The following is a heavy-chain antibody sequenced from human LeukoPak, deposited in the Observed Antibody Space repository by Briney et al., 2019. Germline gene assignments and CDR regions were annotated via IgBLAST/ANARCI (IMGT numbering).Heavy chain of an antibody. V-gene: IGHV3-23*01. Sequence: PGGSLRLSCAASGFTFSSYAMSWVRQAPGKGLEWVSAISGSGGSTYYADSVKGRFTISRDNSKNTLYLQINSLRAEDTAVYYCAKTIAAAGTQLDYYYGMDVWGQGTTVTVSS. D-gene: IGHD6-13*01. J-gene: IGHJ6*02. CDR3: AKTIAAAGTQLDYYYGMDV. CDR1: GFTFSSYA. CDR2: ISGSGGST.